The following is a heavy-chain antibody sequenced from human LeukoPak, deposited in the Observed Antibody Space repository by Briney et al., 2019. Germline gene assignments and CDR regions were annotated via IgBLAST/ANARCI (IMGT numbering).Heavy chain of an antibody. V-gene: IGHV3-21*01. CDR1: GFTFNTYS. Sequence: PGGSLRLSCAASGFTFNTYSMNWVRQAPGKGLEWVSSISSTSAHIFYADSVKGRFSISRDNAKNSLYLQMNSLRVEDTAVYYCTSRYCSTSNCYSFDNWGQGTMVTVSS. J-gene: IGHJ3*02. CDR2: ISSTSAHI. CDR3: TSRYCSTSNCYSFDN. D-gene: IGHD2-21*02.